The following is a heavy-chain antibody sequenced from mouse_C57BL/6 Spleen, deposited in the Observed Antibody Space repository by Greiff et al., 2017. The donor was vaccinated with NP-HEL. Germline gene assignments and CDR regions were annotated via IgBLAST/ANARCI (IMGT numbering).Heavy chain of an antibody. CDR2: IWWNDAK. D-gene: IGHD1-1*01. Sequence: QVTLKESGPGILQPSQTLSLTCSFSGFSLSTSNMGIGWIRQPSGKGLEWLAHIWWNDAKYYNPSLRSRPTISKDTSNNQVFLKITSVDTADTATYYCARIYYGSSFWYFDVWGTGTTVTVSS. CDR1: GFSLSTSNMG. J-gene: IGHJ1*03. CDR3: ARIYYGSSFWYFDV. V-gene: IGHV8-5*01.